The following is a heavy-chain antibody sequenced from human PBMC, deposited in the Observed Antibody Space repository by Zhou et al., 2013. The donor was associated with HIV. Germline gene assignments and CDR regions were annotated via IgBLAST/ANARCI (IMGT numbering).Heavy chain of an antibody. D-gene: IGHD2-2*01. J-gene: IGHJ4*02. CDR2: ITPLFLEA. CDR1: GGTFSSHA. CDR3: ARPCSRGWGTPFDH. V-gene: IGHV1-69*05. Sequence: QVQLVQSGAEVKKPGSSVKVSCKASGGTFSSHAISWVRQAPGQGLEWMGGITPLFLEAKYAQKFQGRVMITRDESTRTAYMEIDSLRSDDTAVYFCARPCSRGWGTPFDHWGQGTLVHRLL.